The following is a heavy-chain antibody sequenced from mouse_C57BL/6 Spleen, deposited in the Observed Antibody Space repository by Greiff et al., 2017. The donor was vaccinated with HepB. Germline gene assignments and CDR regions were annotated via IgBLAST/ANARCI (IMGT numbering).Heavy chain of an antibody. CDR1: GYTFTDYY. J-gene: IGHJ2*01. D-gene: IGHD2-5*01. CDR2: INPNNGGT. CDR3: ARSPYSNSIDY. Sequence: VQLQQSGPELVKPGASVKISCKASGYTFTDYYMNWVKQSHGKSLEWIGDINPNNGGTSYNQKFKGKATLTVDKSSSTAYMELRSLTSEDSAVYYCARSPYSNSIDYWGQGTTLTVSS. V-gene: IGHV1-26*01.